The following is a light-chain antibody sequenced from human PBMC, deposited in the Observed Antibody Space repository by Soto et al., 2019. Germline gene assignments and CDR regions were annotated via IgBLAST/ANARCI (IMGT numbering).Light chain of an antibody. V-gene: IGKV3-20*01. CDR2: GAS. Sequence: EIVLTQSPGTLSSSPGERATLSCRTSQSVISTSLAWYQQKPGQAPRLLIYGASNRATGIPDRFSGSGSGTDFTLTINRLEPEDFAMYYCQQYGSSPLTFGGGTKVDIK. J-gene: IGKJ4*01. CDR1: QSVISTS. CDR3: QQYGSSPLT.